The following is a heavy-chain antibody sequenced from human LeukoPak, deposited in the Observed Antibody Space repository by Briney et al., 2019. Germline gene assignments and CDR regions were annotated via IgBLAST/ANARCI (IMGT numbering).Heavy chain of an antibody. CDR3: ARPGGIAVAGTGFHY. J-gene: IGHJ4*02. CDR1: GGTFSSYA. Sequence: SVKVSCKASGGTFSSYAISWVRQAPGQGLEGMGGIIPIFGTANYAQKFQGRVTITADESTSTAYMELSSLRSEDTAVYYCARPGGIAVAGTGFHYWGQGTLVTVSS. D-gene: IGHD6-19*01. CDR2: IIPIFGTA. V-gene: IGHV1-69*13.